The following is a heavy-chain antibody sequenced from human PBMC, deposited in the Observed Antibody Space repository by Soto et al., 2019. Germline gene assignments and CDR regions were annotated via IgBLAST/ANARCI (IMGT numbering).Heavy chain of an antibody. J-gene: IGHJ6*03. D-gene: IGHD2-15*01. V-gene: IGHV4-59*01. Sequence: PSETLSLTCTVSGGSISSYYWSWIRQPPGKGLEWIGYIYYSGSTNYNPSLKSRVTISVDTSNTQFSLKLSSVTAADTAVYYCASGKVCYDYYYYYYMDVWGKGTTVTVSS. CDR3: ASGKVCYDYYYYYYMDV. CDR1: GGSISSYY. CDR2: IYYSGST.